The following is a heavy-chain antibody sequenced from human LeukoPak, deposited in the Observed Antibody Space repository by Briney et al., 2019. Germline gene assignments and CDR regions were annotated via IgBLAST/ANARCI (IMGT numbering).Heavy chain of an antibody. V-gene: IGHV3-NL1*01. Sequence: GGSLRLSCAASEFTYGMNWVRQAPGKGLECVSAISSSGSNTYYADSVKGRFTISRDNSKSTLYLQMNSLRAEDTAVYYCAKAAGKENGYDFFFEHWGQGTLVTVSS. CDR1: EFTYG. J-gene: IGHJ4*02. D-gene: IGHD3-3*01. CDR2: ISSSGSNT. CDR3: AKAAGKENGYDFFFEH.